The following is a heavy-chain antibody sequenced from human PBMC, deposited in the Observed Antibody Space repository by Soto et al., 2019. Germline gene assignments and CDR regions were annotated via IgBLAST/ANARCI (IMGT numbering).Heavy chain of an antibody. CDR3: ARHRDYYYFYYGMDV. D-gene: IGHD3-16*01. CDR2: INSGGST. J-gene: IGHJ6*02. CDR1: GGSFSGYS. Sequence: QVQLQQWGAGLLKPSETLSLTCAVHGGSFSGYSWTWIRQPPGQGLEWIGEINSGGSTTYNPSLRSGSPMALDTATNHFSLKLSSVTAADTAVYYCARHRDYYYFYYGMDVWGQGTTVTVSS. V-gene: IGHV4-34*01.